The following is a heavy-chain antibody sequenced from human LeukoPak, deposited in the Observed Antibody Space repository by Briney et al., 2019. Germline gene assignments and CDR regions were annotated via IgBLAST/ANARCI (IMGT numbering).Heavy chain of an antibody. J-gene: IGHJ5*02. CDR1: GGSFSGYY. V-gene: IGHV4-34*01. Sequence: SETLSLTCAVYGGSFSGYYWSGIRQPPGKGLEWIGEINHSGSTNYNPSLTSRVAISVDMSKSQVSLSLTSVTAADTAIYYCAGEGEYGDSYSWGQGALVVVSA. CDR3: AGEGEYGDSYS. D-gene: IGHD2-21*01. CDR2: INHSGST.